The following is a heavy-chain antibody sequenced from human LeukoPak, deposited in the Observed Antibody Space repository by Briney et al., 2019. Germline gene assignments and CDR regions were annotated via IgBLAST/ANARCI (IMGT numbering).Heavy chain of an antibody. V-gene: IGHV4-34*01. J-gene: IGHJ4*02. CDR1: GGSFSGYY. Sequence: PSETLSLTCAVYGGSFSGYYWSWIRQPPGKGLEWIGEINHSGSTNYNPSLKSRVTISVDTSKNQFSLKLSSVTAADTAVYYCARGLNWGSSHWGQGTLVTVSS. CDR2: INHSGST. D-gene: IGHD7-27*01. CDR3: ARGLNWGSSH.